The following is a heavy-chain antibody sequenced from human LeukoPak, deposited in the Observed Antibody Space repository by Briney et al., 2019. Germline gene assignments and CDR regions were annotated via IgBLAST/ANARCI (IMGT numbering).Heavy chain of an antibody. CDR1: GFTFSSYA. Sequence: GGSLRLSCAASGFTFSSYAMHWVRRAPGKGLEGVAVLSYDGSNKYYADFVKGRFTISRENSKNTLYLQMNSLRAEDTAVYYCARDGHVLRFLEWKPPYYGMDVWGQGTTVTVSS. CDR2: LSYDGSNK. J-gene: IGHJ6*02. V-gene: IGHV3-30-3*01. CDR3: ARDGHVLRFLEWKPPYYGMDV. D-gene: IGHD3-3*01.